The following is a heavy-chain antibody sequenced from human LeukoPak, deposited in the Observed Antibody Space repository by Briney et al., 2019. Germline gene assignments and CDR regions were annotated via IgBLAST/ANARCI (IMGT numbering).Heavy chain of an antibody. V-gene: IGHV3-74*01. D-gene: IGHD2-15*01. Sequence: GGSLRLSCAASGFTFGSYWMHWVRQAPGKGLVWVSHINRDGSSTTYADSVKGRFTISRDNAKNTLYLQMNSLRAEDTAVYYCARAPVAPFPPGGGGSKNCFPPGGQGPLVIVSS. CDR3: ARAPVAPFPPGGGGSKNCFPP. CDR1: GFTFGSYW. J-gene: IGHJ5*02. CDR2: INRDGSST.